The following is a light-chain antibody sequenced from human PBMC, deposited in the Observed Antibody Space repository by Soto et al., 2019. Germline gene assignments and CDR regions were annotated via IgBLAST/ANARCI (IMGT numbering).Light chain of an antibody. CDR3: QQYKSYRT. Sequence: DIQMTQSPSTVSASVGDRVTITCRASQSISSLLAWYQQKPGKAPKLLIYKASSLESGVPSRFSGSGFGTEFTLTISSLQPDDSATYYCQQYKSYRTFGQGTKVDIK. J-gene: IGKJ1*01. CDR1: QSISSL. CDR2: KAS. V-gene: IGKV1-5*03.